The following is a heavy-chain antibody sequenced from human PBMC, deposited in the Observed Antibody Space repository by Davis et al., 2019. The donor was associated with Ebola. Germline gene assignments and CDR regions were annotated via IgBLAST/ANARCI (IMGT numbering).Heavy chain of an antibody. J-gene: IGHJ6*02. Sequence: PGGSLRLSCAASGFTFSSYAMHWVRQAPGKGLEWVAVISYDGSNKYYADSVKGRFTISRDNSKNTLYLQMNSLRAEDTAVYYCARDRITIFSWWGGMDVWGQGTTVTVSS. CDR2: ISYDGSNK. D-gene: IGHD3-9*01. CDR1: GFTFSSYA. CDR3: ARDRITIFSWWGGMDV. V-gene: IGHV3-30-3*01.